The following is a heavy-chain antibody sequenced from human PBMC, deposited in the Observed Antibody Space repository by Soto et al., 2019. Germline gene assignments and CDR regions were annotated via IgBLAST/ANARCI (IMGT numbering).Heavy chain of an antibody. V-gene: IGHV1-69*01. J-gene: IGHJ3*02. CDR3: ARESKPEINSSLIYYDSFDI. D-gene: IGHD6-13*01. Sequence: QVQLVQSGAEVKKPGSSVKVSFKASGGTFSSYAISWVRQALGQGLEWLGGIIPIFGTANYAQKFQGRVTITADESTSTAYMELSILRSDDTSVYYCARESKPEINSSLIYYDSFDIWGQRTMVTVSS. CDR1: GGTFSSYA. CDR2: IIPIFGTA.